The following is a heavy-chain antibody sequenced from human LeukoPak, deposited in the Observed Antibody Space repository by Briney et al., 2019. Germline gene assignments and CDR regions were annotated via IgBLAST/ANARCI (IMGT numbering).Heavy chain of an antibody. CDR1: GGSVSSGSYY. Sequence: PSETLSLTCTVSGGSVSSGSYYWSWIRQPPGKGLEWIGYIYYSGSTNYNPSLKSRVTISVDTSKNQFSLKLSSVTAADTAVYYCARGGYCSGGSCYPSVDYWGQGTLVTVSS. CDR2: IYYSGST. J-gene: IGHJ4*02. D-gene: IGHD2-15*01. CDR3: ARGGYCSGGSCYPSVDY. V-gene: IGHV4-61*01.